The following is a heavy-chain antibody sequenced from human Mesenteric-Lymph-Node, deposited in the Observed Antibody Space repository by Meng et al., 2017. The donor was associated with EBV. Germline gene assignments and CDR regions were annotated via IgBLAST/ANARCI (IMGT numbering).Heavy chain of an antibody. D-gene: IGHD3-10*01. Sequence: QVQLVQSGAEGKQPGASVKVDCKVSGYTFTSYAISWVRQAPGQGREWMGWTSVHNLNTNYAQKFQGRVTLTTDTSTSTAYMELRILRSDDTAVYYCATEDAEYLGSGSDWGQGTLVTVSS. CDR2: TSVHNLNT. J-gene: IGHJ4*02. CDR3: ATEDAEYLGSGSD. CDR1: GYTFTSYA. V-gene: IGHV1-18*01.